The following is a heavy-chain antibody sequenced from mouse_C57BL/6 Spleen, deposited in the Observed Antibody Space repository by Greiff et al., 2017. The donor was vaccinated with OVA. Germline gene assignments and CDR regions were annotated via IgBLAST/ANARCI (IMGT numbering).Heavy chain of an antibody. V-gene: IGHV7-3*01. CDR2: IRNKANGYTT. D-gene: IGHD1-3*01. Sequence: EVKVEESGGGLVQPGGSLSLSCAASGFTFTDYYMSWVRQPPGKALEWLGFIRNKANGYTTEYSASVKGRFTISRDNSQSILYLQMNALRAEDSATYYCARYTKSWFAYWGRGTLVTVST. CDR1: GFTFTDYY. CDR3: ARYTKSWFAY. J-gene: IGHJ3*01.